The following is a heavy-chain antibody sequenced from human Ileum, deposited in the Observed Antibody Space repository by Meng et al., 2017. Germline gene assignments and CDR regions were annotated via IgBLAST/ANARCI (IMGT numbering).Heavy chain of an antibody. J-gene: IGHJ5*02. CDR2: IFYSGST. Sequence: VQLPESVPGLVKPSPTLSPTCTVSGGSISSGGYYWGWIRQHPGKGLEWIGYIFYSGSTYYNSSLKSRINISVDTSKNQFSLKVSSVTAADTAVYYCARVRRGLGLRFDPWGQGTLVTVSS. CDR3: ARVRRGLGLRFDP. CDR1: GGSISSGGYY. D-gene: IGHD3/OR15-3a*01. V-gene: IGHV4-31*03.